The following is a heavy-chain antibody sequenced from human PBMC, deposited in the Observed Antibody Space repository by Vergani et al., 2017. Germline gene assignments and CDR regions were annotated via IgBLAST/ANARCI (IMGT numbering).Heavy chain of an antibody. Sequence: EVQLVESGGGLVQPGGSLRLSCAASGFTFSSYEMNWVRQAPGKGLEWVSYISSSGSTIYYADSVKGRFTISRDNAKNTLYLQMNSLRAEDTAVYYCARALELYYYGSGSYSLDYWGQGTLVTVSS. J-gene: IGHJ4*02. D-gene: IGHD3-10*01. V-gene: IGHV3-48*03. CDR3: ARALELYYYGSGSYSLDY. CDR1: GFTFSSYE. CDR2: ISSSGSTI.